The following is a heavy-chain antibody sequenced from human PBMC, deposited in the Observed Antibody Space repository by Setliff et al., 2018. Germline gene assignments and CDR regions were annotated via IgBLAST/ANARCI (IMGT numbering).Heavy chain of an antibody. CDR3: ARGGSGIAAAGTGKTAFDS. V-gene: IGHV1-8*02. D-gene: IGHD6-13*01. CDR2: MNPNSGNT. J-gene: IGHJ3*02. CDR1: GYTFTSYD. Sequence: GASVKVSCKASGYTFTSYDINWVRQATGQGLEWMGWMNPNSGNTGYAQKFQGRVTMTRNTSITTAYMELSSLRSEDTAVYYCARGGSGIAAAGTGKTAFDSWGQGAMVTVS.